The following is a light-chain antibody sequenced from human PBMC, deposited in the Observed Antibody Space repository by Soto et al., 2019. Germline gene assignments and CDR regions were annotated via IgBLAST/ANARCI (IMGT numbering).Light chain of an antibody. CDR2: GNS. Sequence: QSVLTQPPSVSGAPGQRVTISCTGSSSNIGGGYDVHWYQQLPGTAPKLLIYGNSNRPSGVPDRFSGSKSRTSAYLATSGLQAEDEAVYYCTSYVSSLSGGMFGGGTHLTVL. V-gene: IGLV1-40*01. J-gene: IGLJ3*02. CDR3: TSYVSSLSGGM. CDR1: SSNIGGGYD.